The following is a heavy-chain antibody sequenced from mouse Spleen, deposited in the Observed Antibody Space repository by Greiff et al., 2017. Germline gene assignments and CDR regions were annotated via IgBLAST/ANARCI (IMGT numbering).Heavy chain of an antibody. D-gene: IGHD2-1*01. V-gene: IGHV1-76*01. J-gene: IGHJ3*01. CDR2: IYPGSGNT. CDR3: ARWDYYGNSPWFAY. Sequence: VKLQESGAELVRPGASVKLSCKASGYTFTDYYINWVKQRPGQGLEWIARIYPGSGNTYYNEKFKGKATLTAEKSSSTAYMQLSSLTSEDSAVYYCARWDYYGNSPWFAYWGQGTLVTVSA. CDR1: GYTFTDYY.